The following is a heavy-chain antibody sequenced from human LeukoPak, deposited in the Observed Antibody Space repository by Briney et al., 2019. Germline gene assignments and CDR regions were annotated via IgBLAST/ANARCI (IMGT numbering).Heavy chain of an antibody. Sequence: PGRSLRLSCAASGFTFSRYGMHWVRQAPGKGLEWVAVISYDGSNKYYADSVKGRFTISRDNSKNTLYLQMNSLRADDTAVYFCARELGDTYYYYYMDVWGRGTTVTVSS. CDR3: ARELGDTYYYYYMDV. J-gene: IGHJ6*03. CDR1: GFTFSRYG. D-gene: IGHD1-26*01. CDR2: ISYDGSNK. V-gene: IGHV3-30*03.